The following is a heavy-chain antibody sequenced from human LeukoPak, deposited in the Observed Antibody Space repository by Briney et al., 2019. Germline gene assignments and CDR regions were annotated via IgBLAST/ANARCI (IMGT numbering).Heavy chain of an antibody. V-gene: IGHV3-43D*03. D-gene: IGHD5-24*01. CDR3: AKDGDRQGWLRRDGYNYFDY. CDR1: GFTFDDYA. Sequence: GGSLRLSCAASGFTFDDYAMHWVRQAPGKGPEWVSLISWDGGSTYYADSVKGRFTISRDNSKNSLYLQMNSLRAEDTALYYCAKDGDRQGWLRRDGYNYFDYWGQGTLVTVSS. J-gene: IGHJ4*02. CDR2: ISWDGGST.